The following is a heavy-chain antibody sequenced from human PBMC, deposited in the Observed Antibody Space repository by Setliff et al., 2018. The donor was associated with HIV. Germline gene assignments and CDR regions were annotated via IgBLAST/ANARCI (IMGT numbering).Heavy chain of an antibody. CDR3: ARRYSGWFDY. Sequence: RLSCAASGFTFSNYAMSWVRQAPGKGLEWVANIKQDESEKYYVDSVKGRFTISRDNAKNSLYLQMNSLRAEDTAVYYCARRYSGWFDYWGQGTLVTVSS. J-gene: IGHJ4*02. CDR2: IKQDESEK. V-gene: IGHV3-7*03. CDR1: GFTFSNYA. D-gene: IGHD6-19*01.